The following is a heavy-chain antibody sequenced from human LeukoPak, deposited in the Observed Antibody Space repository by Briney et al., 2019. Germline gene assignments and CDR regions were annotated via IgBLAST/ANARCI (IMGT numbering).Heavy chain of an antibody. CDR2: ISYDGSNK. V-gene: IGHV3-30*18. Sequence: QAGGSLRLSCAASGFTFSSYGMHWVRQAPGKGLEWVAVISYDGSNKYYADSVKGRFTISRDNSKNTLYPQMNSLRAEDTAVYYCAKVLTLDYYDSSGYYDYWGQGTLVTVSS. CDR1: GFTFSSYG. D-gene: IGHD3-22*01. CDR3: AKVLTLDYYDSSGYYDY. J-gene: IGHJ4*02.